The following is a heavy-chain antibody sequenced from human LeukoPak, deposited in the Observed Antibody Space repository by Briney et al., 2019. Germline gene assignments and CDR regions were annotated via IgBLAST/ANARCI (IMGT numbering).Heavy chain of an antibody. J-gene: IGHJ6*03. CDR2: ISSSSSYI. V-gene: IGHV3-21*01. D-gene: IGHD3-22*01. CDR1: GFTFSSYS. CDR3: ASSPYYYDSSGYSHDYYYMDV. Sequence: GGSLRLSCAASGFTFSSYSMNWVRQAPGKGLEWVSSISSSSSYIYYADSVKGRFTISRDNAKNSLYLQMNSLRAEDTAVYYCASSPYYYDSSGYSHDYYYMDVWGKGTTVTVSS.